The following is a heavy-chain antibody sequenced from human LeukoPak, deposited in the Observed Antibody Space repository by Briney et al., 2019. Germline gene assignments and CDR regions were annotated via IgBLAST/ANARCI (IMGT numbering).Heavy chain of an antibody. V-gene: IGHV1-46*01. Sequence: GASVKVSCKASGYSFISHYIHWVQQAPGEGLEWVGILNPNGGATTYAQRFRDRVTMTRDTSISTAYMELSRLRSDDTAVYYCARGAAAGHWGQGTLVTVSS. J-gene: IGHJ4*02. CDR3: ARGAAAGH. CDR1: GYSFISHY. CDR2: LNPNGGAT. D-gene: IGHD6-13*01.